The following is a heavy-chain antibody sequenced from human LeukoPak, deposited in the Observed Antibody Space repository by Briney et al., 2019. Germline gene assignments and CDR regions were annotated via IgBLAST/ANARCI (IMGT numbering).Heavy chain of an antibody. V-gene: IGHV3-23*01. CDR3: AKDPPTVMANAFHI. Sequence: GGSLRLSCAASGFTFSSYGMSWVRQAPGKGLEWVSGINTSGGTTYEAGSVEGRFTISRDNSKNTLYLQMNSLRADDTAAYYCAKDPPTVMANAFHIWGQGTMVTVSS. CDR1: GFTFSSYG. CDR2: INTSGGTT. J-gene: IGHJ3*02. D-gene: IGHD5-18*01.